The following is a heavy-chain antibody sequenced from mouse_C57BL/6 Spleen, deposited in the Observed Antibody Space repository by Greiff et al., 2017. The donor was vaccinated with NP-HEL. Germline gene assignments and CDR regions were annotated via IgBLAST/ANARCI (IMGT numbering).Heavy chain of an antibody. CDR3: ARSITTVVEGYAMDY. CDR1: GFTFSSYA. D-gene: IGHD1-1*01. Sequence: EVKLMESGGGLVKPGGSLKLSCAASGFTFSSYAMSWVRQTPEKRLEWVATISDGGSYTYYPDNVKGRFTISRDNAKNNLYLQMSHLKSEDTAMYYCARSITTVVEGYAMDYWGQGTSVTVSS. J-gene: IGHJ4*01. V-gene: IGHV5-4*03. CDR2: ISDGGSYT.